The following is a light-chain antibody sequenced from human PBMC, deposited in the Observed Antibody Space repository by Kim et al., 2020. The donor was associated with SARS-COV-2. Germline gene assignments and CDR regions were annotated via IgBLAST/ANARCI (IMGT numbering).Light chain of an antibody. V-gene: IGLV3-1*01. J-gene: IGLJ3*02. CDR2: QDS. CDR1: KLGNKY. CDR3: QAWDRTTVV. Sequence: SVSPGQTASLTCSGDKLGNKYTFWYQQKPGQSPVLVIYQDSKRPSGIPERFSGSNSGNTATLTISGTQAMDEADYYCQAWDRTTVVFGGGTQLTVL.